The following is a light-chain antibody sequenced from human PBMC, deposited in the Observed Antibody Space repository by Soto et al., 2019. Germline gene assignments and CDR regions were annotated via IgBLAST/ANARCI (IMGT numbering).Light chain of an antibody. CDR2: AAS. CDR1: QGISSY. CDR3: QQSYSTLWT. Sequence: DIQLTQSPSFLSASVGDRVTISCRASQGISSYLAWYQHKPGKAPNLLISAASTLQSGVPSRFSGSGSGTDFILTLSSLQPEDFATYYCQQSYSTLWTFGQGTKVDIK. J-gene: IGKJ1*01. V-gene: IGKV1-39*01.